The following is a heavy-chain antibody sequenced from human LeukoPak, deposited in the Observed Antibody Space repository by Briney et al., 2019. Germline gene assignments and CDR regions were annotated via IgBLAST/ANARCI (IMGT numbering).Heavy chain of an antibody. D-gene: IGHD1-14*01. CDR1: GFTFSSYA. CDR2: ISGSGGST. J-gene: IGHJ1*01. CDR3: AKRSPALTSEHFQH. V-gene: IGHV3-23*01. Sequence: PGGSLRLSCAASGFTFSSYAMSWLRQAPGKGLEWVSAISGSGGSTYYADSVKGRFTISRDNSKNTLYLQMNSLSAEDTAVYYCAKRSPALTSEHFQHWGQGTLVTVSS.